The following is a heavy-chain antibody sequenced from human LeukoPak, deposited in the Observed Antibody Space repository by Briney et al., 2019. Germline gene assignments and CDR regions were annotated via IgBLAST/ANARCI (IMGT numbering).Heavy chain of an antibody. D-gene: IGHD2-15*01. CDR2: ISGSGGST. Sequence: GGSLRLSCAASGFTFSSYAMSWVRQAPGKGLEWVSAISGSGGSTYYADSVKGRFTISRDNSKNTLYLQMNSLRAEDTAVYYCAKGSYCSGGSCYYYYYGMDVWGKGTTVTVSS. J-gene: IGHJ6*04. V-gene: IGHV3-23*01. CDR3: AKGSYCSGGSCYYYYYGMDV. CDR1: GFTFSSYA.